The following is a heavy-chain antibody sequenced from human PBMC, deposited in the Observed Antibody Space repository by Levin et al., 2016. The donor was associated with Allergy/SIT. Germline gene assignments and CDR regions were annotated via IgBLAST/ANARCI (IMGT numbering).Heavy chain of an antibody. CDR3: ASLVGATENDAFDI. D-gene: IGHD1-26*01. Sequence: WVRQAPGQGLEWTGIINPSGGSTSYAQKFQGRVTMTRDTSTSTVYMELSSLRSEDTAVYYCASLVGATENDAFDIWGQGTMVTVSS. J-gene: IGHJ3*02. CDR2: INPSGGST. V-gene: IGHV1-46*03.